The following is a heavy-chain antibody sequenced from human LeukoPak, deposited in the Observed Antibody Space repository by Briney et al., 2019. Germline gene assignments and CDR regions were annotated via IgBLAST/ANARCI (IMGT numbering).Heavy chain of an antibody. Sequence: SETLSLTCAVYGGSFSGYYWSWIRQPPGKGLEWIGEINHSGSTNYNPSLKSRVTISVDTSKNQFSLKLSSVTAADTAVYYCARGTKYDFWSGRRFDPWGQGTLVTVSS. D-gene: IGHD3-3*01. V-gene: IGHV4-34*01. CDR1: GGSFSGYY. J-gene: IGHJ5*02. CDR2: INHSGST. CDR3: ARGTKYDFWSGRRFDP.